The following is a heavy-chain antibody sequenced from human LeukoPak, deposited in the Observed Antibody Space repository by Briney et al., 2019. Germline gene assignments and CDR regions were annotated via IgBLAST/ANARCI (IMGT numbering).Heavy chain of an antibody. D-gene: IGHD3-16*01. J-gene: IGHJ3*02. CDR3: AKDMGGGIDAFDI. CDR2: ISWNSGSI. V-gene: IGHV3-9*01. CDR1: GFTFDDYA. Sequence: GGSLRLSCAASGFTFDDYAMHWVRQATGKGLEWVSGISWNSGSIGYADSAKGRFTISRDNAKNSLYLQMNSLRAEDTALYYCAKDMGGGIDAFDIWGQGTMVTVSS.